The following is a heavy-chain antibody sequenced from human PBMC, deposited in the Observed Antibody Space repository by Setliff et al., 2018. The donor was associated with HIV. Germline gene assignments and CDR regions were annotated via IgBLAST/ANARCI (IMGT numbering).Heavy chain of an antibody. J-gene: IGHJ5*02. D-gene: IGHD1-1*01. CDR1: GGSISSGSYY. CDR2: IHTSGST. Sequence: PSETLSLTCTVSGGSISSGSYYWSWIRQPAGKGLEWIGHIHTSGSTKYNPSLKSRVSLSVDTSKNQFSLNLSSVTAADTAVYYCARDFKRYNSPCRFDPWGQGILVTVSS. V-gene: IGHV4-61*09. CDR3: ARDFKRYNSPCRFDP.